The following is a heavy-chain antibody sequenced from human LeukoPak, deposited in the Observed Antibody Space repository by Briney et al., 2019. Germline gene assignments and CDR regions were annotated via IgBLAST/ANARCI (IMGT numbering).Heavy chain of an antibody. CDR2: ISSSSSYI. D-gene: IGHD5-18*01. J-gene: IGHJ4*02. V-gene: IGHV3-21*01. Sequence: GGSLRLSCAASGFTVSSNYMNWVRQAPGKGLEWVSSISSSSSYIYYADSVKGRFTISRDNAKNSLYLQMNSLRAEDTAVYYCARADTAMDFDYWGQGTLVTVSS. CDR1: GFTVSSNY. CDR3: ARADTAMDFDY.